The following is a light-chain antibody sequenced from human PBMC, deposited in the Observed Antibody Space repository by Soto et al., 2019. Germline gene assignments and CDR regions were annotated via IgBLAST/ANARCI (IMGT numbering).Light chain of an antibody. J-gene: IGLJ3*02. CDR1: NIGSKN. CDR3: QVWDSSWV. Sequence: SYELTQPLSASVALGQTARLTCGGNNIGSKNVHWYQQKPGQAPVLVIYRDSNRPSGIPERFSGSNSGNTATLTISRAQAGDEADYDCQVWDSSWVVGGGTKLTVL. V-gene: IGLV3-9*01. CDR2: RDS.